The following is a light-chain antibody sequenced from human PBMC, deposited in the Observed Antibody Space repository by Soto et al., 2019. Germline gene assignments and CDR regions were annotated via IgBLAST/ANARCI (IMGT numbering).Light chain of an antibody. Sequence: EIVMTQSPATLSVSPGERATLSCRASQSVSSNLAWYQQIPGQAPRLLIYGASTRATGIPARFSGSGSGTEFTLPISSLQSEDFAVYYCQQYNNWPPLTFGGGTKVEIK. CDR3: QQYNNWPPLT. CDR1: QSVSSN. J-gene: IGKJ4*01. V-gene: IGKV3-15*01. CDR2: GAS.